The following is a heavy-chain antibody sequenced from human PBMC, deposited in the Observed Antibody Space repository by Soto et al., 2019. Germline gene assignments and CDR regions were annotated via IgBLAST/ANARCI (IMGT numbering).Heavy chain of an antibody. CDR2: ISHSGGST. CDR1: GVTFSTYA. CDR3: AKGSASTYYFDS. J-gene: IGHJ4*02. D-gene: IGHD6-19*01. Sequence: EVQLLESGGGLVQPGGSLRLSCAASGVTFSTYAMSWVRQAPGKGLEWVSAISHSGGSTYYADSVKGRFTVSRDNPENMLYLQMNSLRAEDTAVYFCAKGSASTYYFDSWGQGTLVTVSS. V-gene: IGHV3-23*01.